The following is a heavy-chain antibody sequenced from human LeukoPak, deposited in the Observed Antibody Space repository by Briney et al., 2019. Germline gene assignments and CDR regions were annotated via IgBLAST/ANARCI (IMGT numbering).Heavy chain of an antibody. CDR3: ASFFNYDSWAFFGYFDS. D-gene: IGHD3-3*01. V-gene: IGHV4-39*07. J-gene: IGHJ4*02. Sequence: KPSETLSLTCTVSGGSISSSSYYWGWIRQPPGKGLEWIGSIYHSESTYYNPSLKSRVTISVDTSQNQFSLKVKSVTAADPAVYFWASFFNYDSWAFFGYFDSWGQGNPGTGSS. CDR1: GGSISSSSYY. CDR2: IYHSEST.